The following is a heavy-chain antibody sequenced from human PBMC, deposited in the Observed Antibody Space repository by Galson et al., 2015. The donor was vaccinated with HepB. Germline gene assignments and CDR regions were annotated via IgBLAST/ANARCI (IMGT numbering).Heavy chain of an antibody. J-gene: IGHJ5*02. CDR1: GYTFTSYD. V-gene: IGHV1-8*01. CDR2: MNPNSGNT. D-gene: IGHD3-3*01. CDR3: ARVGRITLFGVVTPNWFDP. Sequence: SVKVSCKASGYTFTSYDINWVRQATGQGLEWMGWMNPNSGNTGYAQKFQGRVTITRNTSISTAYMELSSLRSEDTAVYYCARVGRITLFGVVTPNWFDPWGQGTLVTVSS.